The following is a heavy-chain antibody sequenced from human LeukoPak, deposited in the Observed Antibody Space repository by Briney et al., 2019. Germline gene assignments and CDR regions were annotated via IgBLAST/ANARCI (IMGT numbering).Heavy chain of an antibody. V-gene: IGHV3-53*01. J-gene: IGHJ3*02. CDR1: DFAIRNNY. Sequence: QAGGSLRLSCAASDFAIRNNYINWIRQAPGKGLKWVSSVHSDGNTYYADSVKGRFSISRDNVKNTVFLQMRTVRVEDTAVYYCARVVYCTGGLCQIFAFDTWGQGTMVTVSS. CDR2: VHSDGNT. D-gene: IGHD2-8*02. CDR3: ARVVYCTGGLCQIFAFDT.